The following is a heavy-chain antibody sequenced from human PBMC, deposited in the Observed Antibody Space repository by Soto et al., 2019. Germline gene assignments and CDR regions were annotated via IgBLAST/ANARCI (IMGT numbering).Heavy chain of an antibody. CDR1: GFAFDDYA. Sequence: QTGGSLRLSCAASGFAFDDYAMHWVRQAPGKGLEWVSGMSWNSGSIGYADSVKGRFTISRDNAKNSLYLQMNSLRPEDTALYYCAKEMYYYDGSGYYYYYNMDVWGQGTTVTVSS. CDR2: MSWNSGSI. J-gene: IGHJ6*02. D-gene: IGHD3-22*01. V-gene: IGHV3-9*01. CDR3: AKEMYYYDGSGYYYYYNMDV.